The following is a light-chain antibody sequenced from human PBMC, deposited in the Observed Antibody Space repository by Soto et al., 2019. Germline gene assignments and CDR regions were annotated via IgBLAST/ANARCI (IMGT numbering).Light chain of an antibody. Sequence: EVVLTQSPGTLSVSPGEGATLSCRASQSVISTYLAWYQQKPGQAPRLLICGASSRATGIPDRFRGSGSGTDFTLTISRLEPEDFAVYYCHQHGRTPFTFVPGTKVDIK. J-gene: IGKJ3*01. V-gene: IGKV3-20*01. CDR2: GAS. CDR1: QSVISTY. CDR3: HQHGRTPFT.